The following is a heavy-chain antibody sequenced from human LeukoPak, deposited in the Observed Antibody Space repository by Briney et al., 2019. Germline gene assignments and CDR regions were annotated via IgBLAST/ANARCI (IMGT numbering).Heavy chain of an antibody. CDR3: TTAAFYSSSWHDAFDI. V-gene: IGHV3-21*03. CDR2: ISSSSSYI. J-gene: IGHJ3*02. Sequence: GGSLRLSCAASGFTFSSYSMNWVRQAPGKGLEWVSSISSSSSYIYYADSVKGRFTISRDNAKNSLYLQMNSLKTEDTAVYYCTTAAFYSSSWHDAFDIWGQGTMVTVSS. CDR1: GFTFSSYS. D-gene: IGHD6-13*01.